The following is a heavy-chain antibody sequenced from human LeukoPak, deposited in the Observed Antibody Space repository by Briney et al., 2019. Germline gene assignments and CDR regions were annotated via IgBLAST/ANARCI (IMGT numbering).Heavy chain of an antibody. CDR1: GGSFSGYY. J-gene: IGHJ5*02. CDR2: INHSGST. CDR3: ARRPYSSSWYPRYWFDP. Sequence: SETLSLTCAVYGGSFSGYYWSWIRQPPGKGLEWIGEINHSGSTNYNPSLKSRVTISVDTSKNQFCLKLSYVTAADTAVYYCARRPYSSSWYPRYWFDPWGQGTLVTVSS. D-gene: IGHD6-13*01. V-gene: IGHV4-34*01.